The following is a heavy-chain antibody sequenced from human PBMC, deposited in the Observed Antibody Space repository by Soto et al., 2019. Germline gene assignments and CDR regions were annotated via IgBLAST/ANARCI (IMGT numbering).Heavy chain of an antibody. CDR2: INPNSGGT. V-gene: IGHV1-2*02. D-gene: IGHD2-2*01. CDR3: AREYFSSPSCYSPFDY. CDR1: GYTFPGYY. J-gene: IGHJ4*02. Sequence: ASVRVSCKASGYTFPGYYMHWVRQAPGQGLEWMGWINPNSGGTNYAQKFQGRVTMTRDTSISTAYMELSRLRSDDTAVYYCAREYFSSPSCYSPFDYWGPGTLVTGSS.